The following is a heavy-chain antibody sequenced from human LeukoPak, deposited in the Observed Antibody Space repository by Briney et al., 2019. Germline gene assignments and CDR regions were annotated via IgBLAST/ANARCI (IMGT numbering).Heavy chain of an antibody. CDR3: ARVSSSWYRDWFDP. Sequence: ETLSLTXXXYGGSXSGYYWSWIRQPPGKGLEWIGEINHSGSTNYNPSLKSRVTISVDTSKNQFSLKLSSVTAADTAVYYCARVSSSWYRDWFDPWGQGTLVTVSS. D-gene: IGHD6-13*01. V-gene: IGHV4-34*01. CDR2: INHSGST. J-gene: IGHJ5*02. CDR1: GGSXSGYY.